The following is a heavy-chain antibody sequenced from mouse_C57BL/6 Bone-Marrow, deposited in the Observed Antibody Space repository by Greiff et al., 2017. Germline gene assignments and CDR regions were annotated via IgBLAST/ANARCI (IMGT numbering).Heavy chain of an antibody. V-gene: IGHV2-9*01. Sequence: VKLVESGPGLVAPSQSLSITCTVSGFSLTSYGVDWVRQPPGKGLEWLGVIWGCGSTNYNSALMSRLSISKDNSKSQVFLKMNSLQTDDTAMYYCAKRAGDYYGSSPYYAMDYWGQGTSVTVSS. D-gene: IGHD1-1*01. CDR2: IWGCGST. J-gene: IGHJ4*01. CDR1: GFSLTSYG. CDR3: AKRAGDYYGSSPYYAMDY.